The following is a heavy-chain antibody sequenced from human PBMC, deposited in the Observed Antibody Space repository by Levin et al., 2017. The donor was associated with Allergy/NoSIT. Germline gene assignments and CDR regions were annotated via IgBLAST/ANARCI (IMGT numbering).Heavy chain of an antibody. V-gene: IGHV4-34*01. Sequence: PSETLSLTCAVYGGSFSGYYWSWIRQPPGKGLEWIGEINHSGSTNYNPSLKSRVTISVDTSKNQFSLKLSSVTAADTAVYYCARVGDTAMGQYYFDYWGQGTLVTVSS. CDR2: INHSGST. CDR1: GGSFSGYY. CDR3: ARVGDTAMGQYYFDY. D-gene: IGHD5-18*01. J-gene: IGHJ4*02.